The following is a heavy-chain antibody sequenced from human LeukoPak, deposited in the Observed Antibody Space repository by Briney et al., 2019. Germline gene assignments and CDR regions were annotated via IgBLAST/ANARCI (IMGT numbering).Heavy chain of an antibody. CDR2: IDYSGINT. Sequence: GGSLRLSCAASGFIFSTYDMNWVRQAPGKGLEWVSAIDYSGINTYYADSVKGRLTIFRDNAKSTLFLQMNSLRAEDTAIHYCAKKETVVSPGNYFDYWGQGTLVTVSS. V-gene: IGHV3-23*01. J-gene: IGHJ4*02. CDR3: AKKETVVSPGNYFDY. CDR1: GFIFSTYD. D-gene: IGHD2-15*01.